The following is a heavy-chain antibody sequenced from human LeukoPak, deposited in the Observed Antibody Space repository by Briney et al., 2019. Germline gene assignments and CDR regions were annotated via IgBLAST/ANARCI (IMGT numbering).Heavy chain of an antibody. J-gene: IGHJ4*02. Sequence: PSETLSLTCAVYGGSFSGYYWSWIRQPPGKGLEWIGEINHSGSTNYNPSLKSRVTISVDTSKNQFSLKLSSVTAADTAVYYCASRGVGRFKPGDFDYWGQGTLVTVSS. CDR2: INHSGST. CDR1: GGSFSGYY. V-gene: IGHV4-34*01. D-gene: IGHD3-3*01. CDR3: ASRGVGRFKPGDFDY.